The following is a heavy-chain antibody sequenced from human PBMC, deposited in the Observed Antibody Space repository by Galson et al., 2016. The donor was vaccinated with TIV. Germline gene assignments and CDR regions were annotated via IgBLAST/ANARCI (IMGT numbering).Heavy chain of an antibody. J-gene: IGHJ4*02. CDR1: GLTFSSYA. CDR2: ISGSGGST. Sequence: SLRLSCAASGLTFSSYAMSWVRQAPGKGLEWVSAISGSGGSTYYADSVKGRFTLSTDNSKNTLYLQMSSLRPDDAAIYYCAKETSSGFSGYGYIDDWGQGTLLAVAS. D-gene: IGHD5-12*01. CDR3: AKETSSGFSGYGYIDD. V-gene: IGHV3-23*01.